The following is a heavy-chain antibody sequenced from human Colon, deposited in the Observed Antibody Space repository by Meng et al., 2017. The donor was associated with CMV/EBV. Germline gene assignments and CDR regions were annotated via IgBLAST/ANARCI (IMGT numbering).Heavy chain of an antibody. CDR1: GFTFSSYA. J-gene: IGHJ4*02. D-gene: IGHD3-3*01. CDR3: GTVADFWSGYTY. V-gene: IGHV3-23*01. Sequence: SCAASGFTFSSYAMSWVRQAPGKGLEWVSAISGSAGGTYYADSVRGRFTISRDNSKNTLYLQMNTLRAEDTAVYYCGTVADFWSGYTYWGQGTLVTVSS. CDR2: ISGSAGGT.